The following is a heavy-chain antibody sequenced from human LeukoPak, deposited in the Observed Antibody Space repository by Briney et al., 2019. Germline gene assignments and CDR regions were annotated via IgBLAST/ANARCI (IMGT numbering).Heavy chain of an antibody. D-gene: IGHD6-13*01. Sequence: PSETLSLTCTVSGGSISSYYWSWIRQPPGKGLEWIGYIYYSGSTNYNPSLKSRVTISVDTSKTQFSLKLSSVTAADTAVYYCARGSSSWYHPTGVWFDPWGQGTLVTVSS. V-gene: IGHV4-59*01. CDR1: GGSISSYY. J-gene: IGHJ5*02. CDR2: IYYSGST. CDR3: ARGSSSWYHPTGVWFDP.